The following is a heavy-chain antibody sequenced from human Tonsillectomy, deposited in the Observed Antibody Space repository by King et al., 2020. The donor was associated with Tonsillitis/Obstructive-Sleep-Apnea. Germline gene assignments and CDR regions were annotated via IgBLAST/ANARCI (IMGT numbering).Heavy chain of an antibody. V-gene: IGHV3-30*04. CDR1: GFIFSSYA. CDR3: ARGGPDRSYYGY. CDR2: ISYDGSNK. D-gene: IGHD1-26*01. J-gene: IGHJ4*02. Sequence: VQLVQSGGGVVQPGRSLRLSCAASGFIFSSYAMHWVRQAPGKGLEWVVVISYDGSNKYYADSVKGRFIISRDNSKNTVYLQMNSLRPDDTAVYYCARGGPDRSYYGYWGQGTLVTVSS.